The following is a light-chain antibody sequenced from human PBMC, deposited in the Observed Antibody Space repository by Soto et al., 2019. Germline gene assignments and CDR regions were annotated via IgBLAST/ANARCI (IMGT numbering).Light chain of an antibody. CDR1: QSVSSD. V-gene: IGKV3-15*01. J-gene: IGKJ1*01. CDR3: QQYNNWPPGRT. Sequence: EIVMTQSPATLSVSPGERATLSCRASQSVSSDLAWYQQKPGQAPRLLIYGASTRATGIPARFRGSGSGTEFTLTISSLQSEDFAVYFCQQYNNWPPGRTFGQGTKVEIK. CDR2: GAS.